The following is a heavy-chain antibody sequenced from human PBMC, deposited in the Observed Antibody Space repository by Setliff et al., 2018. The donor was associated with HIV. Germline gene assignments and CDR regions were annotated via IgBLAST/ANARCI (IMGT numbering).Heavy chain of an antibody. Sequence: LRLSCAASGFTVSSNYMSWVRQAPGKGLEWVSVIYSGGSTYYADSVKGRFTISRDNSKNTLYLQMNSLRAEDTAVYYCARLKTYYYDSSTDNWGQGTLVTVSS. CDR1: GFTVSSNY. CDR3: ARLKTYYYDSSTDN. J-gene: IGHJ4*02. CDR2: IYSGGST. V-gene: IGHV3-53*01. D-gene: IGHD3-22*01.